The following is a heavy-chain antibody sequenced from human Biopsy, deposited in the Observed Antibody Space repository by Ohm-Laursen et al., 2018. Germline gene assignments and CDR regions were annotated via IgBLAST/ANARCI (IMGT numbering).Heavy chain of an antibody. D-gene: IGHD2/OR15-2a*01. CDR2: IYYIGNT. V-gene: IGHV4-61*01. J-gene: IGHJ5*02. CDR3: AREDYYTWFDP. CDR1: GGSINGGSYF. Sequence: SQTLSLTCAVSGGSINGGSYFWSSPRQPPGKGLEWIGYIYYIGNTHSNPSLKSLVTMSIDTSKNQFSLRLSSVTSADTSVYYCAREDYYTWFDPWGQGTLVTVSS.